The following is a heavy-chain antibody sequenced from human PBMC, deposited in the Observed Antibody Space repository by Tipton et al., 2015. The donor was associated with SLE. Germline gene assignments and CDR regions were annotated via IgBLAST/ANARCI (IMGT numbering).Heavy chain of an antibody. V-gene: IGHV3-7*01. CDR2: IKEDGSEK. Sequence: SLRLSCVASGFSFSSYEMNWVRQAPGKGLEWVANIKEDGSEKHYVDSVKDRLTISRDNAKNLLYLQMNSLRAEDTAVYYCARGKYYFDYWGQGALVTVSS. CDR3: ARGKYYFDY. J-gene: IGHJ4*02. CDR1: GFSFSSYE.